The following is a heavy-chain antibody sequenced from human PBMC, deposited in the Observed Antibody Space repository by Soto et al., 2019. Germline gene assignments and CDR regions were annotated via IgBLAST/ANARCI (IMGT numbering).Heavy chain of an antibody. D-gene: IGHD3-16*01. J-gene: IGHJ6*02. CDR2: IDPSDSYT. CDR3: ARLPFTYYYGMDV. Sequence: GESLKISCKGSGYTFTDYWIGWVRQLPGKGLEWMGRIDPSDSYTNYSPSFQGHVTISADKSISTAYLQWSSLKASDTAMYYCARLPFTYYYGMDVWGQGTTVTVSS. CDR1: GYTFTDYW. V-gene: IGHV5-10-1*01.